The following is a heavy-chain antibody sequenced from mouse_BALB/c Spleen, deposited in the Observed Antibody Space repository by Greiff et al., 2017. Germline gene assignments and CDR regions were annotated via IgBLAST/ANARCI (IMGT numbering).Heavy chain of an antibody. CDR2: IYPGDGDT. J-gene: IGHJ3*01. CDR3: ARLSGWLHAY. V-gene: IGHV1-87*01. Sequence: QVQLQQSGAELARPGASVKLSCKASGYTFTSYWMQWVKQRPGQSLEWIGAIYPGDGDTRYTQKFKGKATLTADKSSSTAYMQLSSLASEDSAVYYCARLSGWLHAYWGQGTLVTVSA. CDR1: GYTFTSYW. D-gene: IGHD2-2*01.